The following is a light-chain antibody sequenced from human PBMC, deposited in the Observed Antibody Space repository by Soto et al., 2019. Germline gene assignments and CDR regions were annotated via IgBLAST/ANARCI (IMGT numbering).Light chain of an antibody. CDR3: QSYHSGNVV. J-gene: IGLJ2*01. V-gene: IGLV2-11*01. CDR1: TSDVGAYNL. CDR2: DVI. Sequence: QSALTQPRSVSGSPGQSITLSCDGSTSDVGAYNLVSWYQQHPGEAPKLMIYDVIKRPSGVPYRFSGSKSGNTASLTISGLQADDEADYYCQSYHSGNVVFGGGTKLTVL.